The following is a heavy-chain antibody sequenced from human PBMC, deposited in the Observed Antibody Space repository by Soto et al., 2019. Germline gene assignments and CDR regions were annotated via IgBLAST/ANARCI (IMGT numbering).Heavy chain of an antibody. CDR1: GYTLTELP. J-gene: IGHJ4*02. V-gene: IGHV1-24*01. D-gene: IGHD3-22*01. CDR3: ATLYDSSGYYDY. CDR2: FDPEDGET. Sequence: ASVKVSCKVSGYTLTELPMHWVRQAPGKGLEWMGGFDPEDGETIYAQKFQGRVTMTEDTSTDTAYMELSSLRSEDTAVYYCATLYDSSGYYDYWGQGTLVTVSS.